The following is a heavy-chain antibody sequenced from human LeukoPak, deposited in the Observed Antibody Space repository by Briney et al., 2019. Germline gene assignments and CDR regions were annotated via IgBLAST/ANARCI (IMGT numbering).Heavy chain of an antibody. Sequence: GGSLRLSCAASGFTFSSYAMHWVRQAPGTGLEYVSAISSNGGSTYYANSVKGRFTISRDNSKNTLYLQMGSLRAEDMAVYYCAREGRWGCIAARYYVDAFDIWGQGTMVTVSS. CDR3: AREGRWGCIAARYYVDAFDI. CDR1: GFTFSSYA. D-gene: IGHD6-6*01. CDR2: ISSNGGST. J-gene: IGHJ3*02. V-gene: IGHV3-64*01.